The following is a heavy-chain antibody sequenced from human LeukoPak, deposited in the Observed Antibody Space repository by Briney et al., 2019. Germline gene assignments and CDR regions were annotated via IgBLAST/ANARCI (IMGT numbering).Heavy chain of an antibody. CDR2: IIYDGSDK. J-gene: IGHJ4*02. Sequence: GGSLRLSCAASGFNVSSKYMSWVRQAPGKGLEWVAVIIYDGSDKFYADSVKGRFTISRDNSKNTLHLQMNSLRAEDTAVYYCAKDSSYYLDSSGFDYWGPGTLVTVSS. V-gene: IGHV3-30*18. CDR1: GFNVSSKY. CDR3: AKDSSYYLDSSGFDY. D-gene: IGHD3-22*01.